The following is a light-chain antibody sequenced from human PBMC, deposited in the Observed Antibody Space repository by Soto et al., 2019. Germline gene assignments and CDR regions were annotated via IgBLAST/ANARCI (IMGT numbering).Light chain of an antibody. V-gene: IGLV2-14*03. CDR1: SSDVGAYNY. Sequence: ALTQPASVSGSPGQSITMSCTGTSSDVGAYNYVSWYQQHPGKAPKLMIYDVTNRPSGVSNRFSGSKSGNTASLTISGLQAEDEADYHCSSYTSSGSYVFGTGTKVTVL. CDR3: SSYTSSGSYV. J-gene: IGLJ1*01. CDR2: DVT.